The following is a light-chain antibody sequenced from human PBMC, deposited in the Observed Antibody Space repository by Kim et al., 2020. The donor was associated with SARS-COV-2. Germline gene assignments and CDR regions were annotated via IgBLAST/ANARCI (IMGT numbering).Light chain of an antibody. CDR2: KDS. Sequence: VSPERTSRITCSGGVLAKRYARWFQQKPGQAPVLVIYKDSERPSGIPERFSGSSSGTTVTLTITGAQVEDEADYYCYSPTDNNLRVFGGGTQLTVL. CDR3: YSPTDNNLRV. CDR1: VLAKRY. J-gene: IGLJ3*02. V-gene: IGLV3-27*01.